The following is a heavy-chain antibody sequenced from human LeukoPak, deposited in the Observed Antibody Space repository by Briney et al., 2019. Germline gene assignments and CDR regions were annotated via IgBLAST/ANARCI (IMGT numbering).Heavy chain of an antibody. Sequence: GASLKISFKGSGYSFTNYWIGWVRPMPGKGLEWMGIIYPGDSDTRYSPSFQGQVTISADKSISTAYLQWSSLKASDTAMYYCARLAIFGENYFDYWGQGTLVTVSS. D-gene: IGHD3-3*01. CDR2: IYPGDSDT. CDR3: ARLAIFGENYFDY. CDR1: GYSFTNYW. J-gene: IGHJ4*02. V-gene: IGHV5-51*01.